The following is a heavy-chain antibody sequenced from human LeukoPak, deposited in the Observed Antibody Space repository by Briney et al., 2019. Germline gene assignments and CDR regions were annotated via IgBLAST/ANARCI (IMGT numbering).Heavy chain of an antibody. D-gene: IGHD3-22*01. J-gene: IGHJ4*02. V-gene: IGHV3-23*01. Sequence: GGSLRLSCAVSGITLSNYGMTWVRQAPGKGLEWVAGISDSGGRTNYAVSVKGRFTISRDNPKNALYLQMNSLRAEDTAVYFCAKRGVVIRVILVGFHKEAYYFDSWGQGVLVTVSS. CDR1: GITLSNYG. CDR2: ISDSGGRT. CDR3: AKRGVVIRVILVGFHKEAYYFDS.